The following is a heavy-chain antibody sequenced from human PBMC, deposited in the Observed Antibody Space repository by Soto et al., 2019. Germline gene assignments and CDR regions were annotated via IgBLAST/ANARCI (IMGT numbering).Heavy chain of an antibody. V-gene: IGHV5-10-1*01. Sequence: GESLKISCNGSGYNFTSYWISWVRQMPGKGLEWMGRIDPSDSYTNYSPSFQGHVTISADKSISTAYLQWSSLKASDTAMYYCARSFGGSSKFRGFDPWGQGTLVTVSS. CDR3: ARSFGGSSKFRGFDP. J-gene: IGHJ5*02. CDR1: GYNFTSYW. D-gene: IGHD6-13*01. CDR2: IDPSDSYT.